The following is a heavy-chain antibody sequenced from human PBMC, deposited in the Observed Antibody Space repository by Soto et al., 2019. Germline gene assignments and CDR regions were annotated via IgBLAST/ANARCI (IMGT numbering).Heavy chain of an antibody. V-gene: IGHV3-21*01. CDR2: INGRGNYI. D-gene: IGHD1-26*01. CDR1: GFTFSTYT. Sequence: EVQVVESGGYLVKPGGSLRLSCASSGFTFSTYTMNWVRQAPGKGLEWVSSINGRGNYIYYAESVKGRFTISRDNAKNSLYLQMDRLRAEDTALYYCVREDGKVGTNSAFDYWGLGALVTVSS. CDR3: VREDGKVGTNSAFDY. J-gene: IGHJ4*02.